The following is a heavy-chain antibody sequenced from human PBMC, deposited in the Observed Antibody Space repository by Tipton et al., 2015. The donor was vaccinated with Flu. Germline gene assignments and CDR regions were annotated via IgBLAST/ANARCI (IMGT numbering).Heavy chain of an antibody. CDR1: SGSISNYY. J-gene: IGHJ4*02. V-gene: IGHV4-4*07. CDR3: ARERAQVGELFFRIYYFDY. CDR2: IYTSGSS. Sequence: GLVKPSETLSLTCTVSSGSISNYYWSWIRQPAGKGLEWIGRIYTSGSSNYNPSLKSRVTMSVDTSKNQFFLKLSSVTAADTAVYYCARERAQVGELFFRIYYFDYWGQGTLVTVSS. D-gene: IGHD3-10*01.